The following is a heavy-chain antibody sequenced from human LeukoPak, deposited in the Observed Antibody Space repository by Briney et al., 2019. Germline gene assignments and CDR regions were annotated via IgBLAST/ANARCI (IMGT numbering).Heavy chain of an antibody. CDR2: IHSSSNYI. CDR1: ASGVSFSSHS. CDR3: AREYNSRATFDY. D-gene: IGHD1-20*01. J-gene: IGHJ4*02. V-gene: IGHV3-21*05. Sequence: GGSLRLSCAASASGVSFSSHSLHWVRQAPGKGLEWISYIHSSSNYIFYAASVKGRFTVSRDNVRNSLYLQMNSLRAEDTAMYYCAREYNSRATFDYWGQGTLVTVSS.